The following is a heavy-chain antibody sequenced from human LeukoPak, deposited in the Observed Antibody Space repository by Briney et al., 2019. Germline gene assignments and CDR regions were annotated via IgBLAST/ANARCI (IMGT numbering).Heavy chain of an antibody. CDR1: GFTFSSYG. CDR3: AKDLVRRLLWFGESEYFDY. V-gene: IGHV3-30*18. CDR2: ISYDGSNK. J-gene: IGHJ4*02. D-gene: IGHD3-10*01. Sequence: PGGSLRLSCAASGFTFSSYGMHWVRQAPGKGLEWVAVISYDGSNKYYADSVKGRFTISRDNSKNTLYPQMNSLRAEDTAVYYCAKDLVRRLLWFGESEYFDYWGQGTLVTVSS.